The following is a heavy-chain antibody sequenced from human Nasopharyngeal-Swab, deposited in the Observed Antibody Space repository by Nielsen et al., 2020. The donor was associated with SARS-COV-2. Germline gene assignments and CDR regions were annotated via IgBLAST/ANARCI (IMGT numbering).Heavy chain of an antibody. J-gene: IGHJ6*02. V-gene: IGHV3-30*18. D-gene: IGHD3-3*01. CDR2: ISYDGNSK. CDR1: GFTFSSYG. Sequence: LKISCAASGFTFSSYGLHWVRQAPGKGLEWVALISYDGNSKYYADSVKGRFTISRDTSKNTLFLQMNSLRAEDTAVYYCAKAEKFVDFWSGSHYNCGMDVWGQGTTVTVPS. CDR3: AKAEKFVDFWSGSHYNCGMDV.